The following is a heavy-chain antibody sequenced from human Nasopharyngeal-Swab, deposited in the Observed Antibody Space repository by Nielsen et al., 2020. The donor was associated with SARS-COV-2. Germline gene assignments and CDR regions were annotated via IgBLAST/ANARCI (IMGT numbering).Heavy chain of an antibody. CDR1: GYTFSSYG. J-gene: IGHJ4*02. Sequence: ASVKVSCKPSGYTFSSYGIAWVRQTPGQGLEWLGWISPYNDYTHYAQKFQGSVTMTSDTSTSPAYLELRSLTSDDTAVYYCARELGVGLFDYWGQGTLVTVSS. CDR2: ISPYNDYT. D-gene: IGHD3-16*01. V-gene: IGHV1-18*01. CDR3: ARELGVGLFDY.